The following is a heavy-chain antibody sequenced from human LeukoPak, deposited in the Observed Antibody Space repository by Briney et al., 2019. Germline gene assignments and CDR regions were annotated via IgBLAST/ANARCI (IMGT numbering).Heavy chain of an antibody. V-gene: IGHV3-74*03. J-gene: IGHJ4*02. CDR3: TTYTGILGFDY. CDR2: IKSDGSNK. CDR1: GFTFSNYL. Sequence: GGSLRLSCVASGFTFSNYLMHWVRQAPGKGLVWVSRIKSDGSNKMYADSVKGRFTISRDNSKNTLYLQLNSLRAEDTAVYYCTTYTGILGFDYWGQGALVTVSS. D-gene: IGHD7-27*01.